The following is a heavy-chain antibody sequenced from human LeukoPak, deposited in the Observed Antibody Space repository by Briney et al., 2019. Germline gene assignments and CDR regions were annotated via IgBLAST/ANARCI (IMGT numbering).Heavy chain of an antibody. V-gene: IGHV3-21*01. D-gene: IGHD3-22*01. CDR1: GFTFSSYT. Sequence: GGSLRLSCAVSGFTFSSYTMHWVRQAPGKGLEWVSSISSTKTYIYYADSVKGRFTISRDNAKNSLYLQMNSLRAEDTAVYYCARVRSHYYDSSGYLDYWGQGTLVTVSS. CDR2: ISSTKTYI. J-gene: IGHJ4*02. CDR3: ARVRSHYYDSSGYLDY.